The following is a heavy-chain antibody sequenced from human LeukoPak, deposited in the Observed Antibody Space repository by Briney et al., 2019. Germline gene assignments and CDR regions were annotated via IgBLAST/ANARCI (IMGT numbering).Heavy chain of an antibody. J-gene: IGHJ4*02. CDR3: AREGSTSCFDY. D-gene: IGHD2-2*01. V-gene: IGHV4-38-2*02. Sequence: SETLSLTCTVSSYSISSGYYWGWIRQPPGKGLEWIGSIYHSGSTYYNPSLKSRVTISVDTSKNQFSLKLSSVTAADTAVYYCAREGSTSCFDYWGQGTLVTVSS. CDR2: IYHSGST. CDR1: SYSISSGYY.